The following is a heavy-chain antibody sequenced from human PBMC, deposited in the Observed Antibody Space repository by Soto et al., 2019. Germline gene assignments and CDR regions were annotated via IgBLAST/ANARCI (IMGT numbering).Heavy chain of an antibody. Sequence: QVQLQESGPGLVKPSQTLSLTCTVSGGSISSTNYYWSWIRRHPGNGLEWIGYIYYNGNTYYNPSLKSRVTISVDTSKNQFSLKLSSVTAADTAVYYCAGGNSSRWYWFDPWGQGTLVTVSS. CDR3: AGGNSSRWYWFDP. D-gene: IGHD6-13*01. J-gene: IGHJ5*02. CDR2: IYYNGNT. V-gene: IGHV4-31*03. CDR1: GGSISSTNYY.